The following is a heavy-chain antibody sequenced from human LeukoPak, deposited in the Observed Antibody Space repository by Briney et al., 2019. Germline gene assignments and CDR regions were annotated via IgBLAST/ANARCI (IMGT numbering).Heavy chain of an antibody. V-gene: IGHV4-31*03. D-gene: IGHD3-3*01. J-gene: IGHJ6*03. CDR2: IYYSGST. CDR1: GGSISSGGYY. Sequence: SQTLSLTCTVSGGSISSGGYYWSWIRQHPGKGLEWIGYIYYSGSTYYNPSLKSRVTISVDTSKNKFSLKLSSVTAADTAVYYCARADFWSGDDEYYSNYMDVWGKGTTVTVSS. CDR3: ARADFWSGDDEYYSNYMDV.